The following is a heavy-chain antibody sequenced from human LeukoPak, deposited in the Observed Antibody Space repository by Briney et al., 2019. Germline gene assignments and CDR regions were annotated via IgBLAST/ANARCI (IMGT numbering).Heavy chain of an antibody. CDR3: AVAYDGAEGYFDL. V-gene: IGHV1-69*02. J-gene: IGHJ2*01. D-gene: IGHD3-22*01. CDR1: GGNFVTYY. Sequence: GASVKVSCKASGGNFVTYYITWVRQAPGQGLEWMGRVNPALVISYYAQKFQGRLTISADTSTTTAYMELTSLRPEDTAVYYCAVAYDGAEGYFDLWGRGTLVTVSS. CDR2: VNPALVIS.